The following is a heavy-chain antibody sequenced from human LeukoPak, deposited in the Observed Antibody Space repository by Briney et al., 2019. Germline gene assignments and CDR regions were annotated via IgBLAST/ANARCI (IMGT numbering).Heavy chain of an antibody. J-gene: IGHJ4*02. V-gene: IGHV3-30*02. CDR2: IRYDGSNK. CDR1: GFTFSSYA. D-gene: IGHD3-9*01. Sequence: GGSLRLSCAASGFTFSSYAMSWVRQAPGKGLEWVAFIRYDGSNKYYADSVKGRFTISRDNSKNTLYLQMNSLRAEDTAVYYCAKNTRYFDGNFDYWGQGTLVTVSS. CDR3: AKNTRYFDGNFDY.